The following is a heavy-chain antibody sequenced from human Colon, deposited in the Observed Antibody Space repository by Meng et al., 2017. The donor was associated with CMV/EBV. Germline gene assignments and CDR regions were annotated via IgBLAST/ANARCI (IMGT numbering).Heavy chain of an antibody. D-gene: IGHD3-16*02. CDR1: GFTFSTYA. Sequence: GESLKISCAASGFTFSTYAMSWVRQAPGKGLEWVSGVSGNGENTYYADSVKGRFTISRDNSKNTLYLQMSTLRAGDTALYYCAKDRGYTDYPYYGMDVWGQGTTVTVSS. V-gene: IGHV3-23*01. CDR2: VSGNGENT. CDR3: AKDRGYTDYPYYGMDV. J-gene: IGHJ6*02.